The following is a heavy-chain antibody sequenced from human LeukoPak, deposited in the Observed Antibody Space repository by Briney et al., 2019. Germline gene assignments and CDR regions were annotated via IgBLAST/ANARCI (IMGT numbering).Heavy chain of an antibody. V-gene: IGHV1-2*02. CDR3: ARDLGYSRRGDWFDP. D-gene: IGHD5-18*01. J-gene: IGHJ5*02. Sequence: ASVKVSCKASGYTFTGCYMHWVRQAPGQGLEWMGWINPNSGGTNYAQKFQGRVTMTRDTSISTAYMELSRLRSDDTAVYYCARDLGYSRRGDWFDPWGQGTLVTVSS. CDR2: INPNSGGT. CDR1: GYTFTGCY.